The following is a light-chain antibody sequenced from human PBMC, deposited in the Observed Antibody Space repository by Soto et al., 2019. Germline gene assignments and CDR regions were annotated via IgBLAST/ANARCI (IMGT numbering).Light chain of an antibody. Sequence: DIQITQSPSTLSASVGDRVTITCRASQSIGDSLAWYQQKPGKAPYLLISDVSSLDRGVPSRFSGSGSGTEITLTISSMQPDDFATFYCQQYNGYSRTFGQGTKVDIK. CDR1: QSIGDS. CDR2: DVS. J-gene: IGKJ1*01. CDR3: QQYNGYSRT. V-gene: IGKV1-5*01.